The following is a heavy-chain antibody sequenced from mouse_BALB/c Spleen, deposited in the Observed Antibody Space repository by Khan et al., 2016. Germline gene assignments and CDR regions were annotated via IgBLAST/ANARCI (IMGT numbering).Heavy chain of an antibody. J-gene: IGHJ3*01. D-gene: IGHD2-4*01. CDR3: ARYYEGFAY. CDR1: GYTFTSYW. Sequence: QVQLQQPGAELVKPGASVKLSCKASGYTFTSYWMHWVKQRPEQGLEWIGEINPSNGRTNYNEKFKSKATLTVDKSSSTAYMQLSSLTSEDSAVYYCARYYEGFAYWGKGTLVTVSA. CDR2: INPSNGRT. V-gene: IGHV1S81*02.